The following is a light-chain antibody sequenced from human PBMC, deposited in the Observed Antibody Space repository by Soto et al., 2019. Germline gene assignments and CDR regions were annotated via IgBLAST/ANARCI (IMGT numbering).Light chain of an antibody. V-gene: IGLV2-14*01. J-gene: IGLJ1*01. CDR3: SSYTSSSTYV. CDR2: DVS. Sequence: QSVLTQPASVSGSPGQSIAISCTGASSVVGGYNYVSWYQQHPGKAPRLMIYDVSNRPSGVSDRFSGSKSGNTASLTISGLQAEDEAEYYCSSYTSSSTYVFGNGTKVTVL. CDR1: SSVVGGYNY.